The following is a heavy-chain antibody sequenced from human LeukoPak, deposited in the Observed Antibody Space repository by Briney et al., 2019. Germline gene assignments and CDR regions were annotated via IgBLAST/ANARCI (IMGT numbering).Heavy chain of an antibody. D-gene: IGHD3-22*01. Sequence: EASVKVSCKASGGTFSSYAISWVRQAPGQGLEWMGGIIPIFGTANYAQKFQGRVTITTDESTSTAYMELSSLRSEDTAVYYCARSHLSGVVSVYYYYYYMDVWGKGTTVTVSS. V-gene: IGHV1-69*05. CDR3: ARSHLSGVVSVYYYYYYMDV. CDR1: GGTFSSYA. J-gene: IGHJ6*03. CDR2: IIPIFGTA.